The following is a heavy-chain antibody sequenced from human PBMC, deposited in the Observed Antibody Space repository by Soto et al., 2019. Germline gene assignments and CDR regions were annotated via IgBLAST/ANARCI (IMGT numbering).Heavy chain of an antibody. Sequence: GGSLRLSCAASGFTFSSYSMNWVRQAPGKGLEWVSSISSSSSYIYYADSVKGRFTISRDNAKNSLYLQMNSLRAEDTAVYYCARVGEMTTATTDYYYGMDVWGQGTTVTVSS. V-gene: IGHV3-21*01. CDR3: ARVGEMTTATTDYYYGMDV. CDR1: GFTFSSYS. J-gene: IGHJ6*02. CDR2: ISSSSSYI. D-gene: IGHD4-4*01.